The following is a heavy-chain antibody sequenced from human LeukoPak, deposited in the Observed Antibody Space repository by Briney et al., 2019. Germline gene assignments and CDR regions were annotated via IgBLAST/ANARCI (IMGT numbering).Heavy chain of an antibody. J-gene: IGHJ1*01. Sequence: SVKVSCKASGGTFSSYTISWVRQAPGQGLEWMGRIIPILGIANYAQKFQGRVTITADKSTSTAYMELSSLRSEDTAVYYCAREGRVVEMATGEYLQHWGQGTLVTVSS. CDR1: GGTFSSYT. CDR2: IIPILGIA. V-gene: IGHV1-69*04. CDR3: AREGRVVEMATGEYLQH. D-gene: IGHD5-24*01.